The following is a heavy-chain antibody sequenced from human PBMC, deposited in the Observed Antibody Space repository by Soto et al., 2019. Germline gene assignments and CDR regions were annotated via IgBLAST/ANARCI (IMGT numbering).Heavy chain of an antibody. D-gene: IGHD3-10*01. V-gene: IGHV4-4*02. CDR1: GGSISSSYW. CDR3: ARVDRGNRFDY. J-gene: IGHJ4*02. CDR2: IYHSGST. Sequence: PSETLSLTCAVSGGSISSSYWWNWVRQPPGKGLEWIGKIYHSGSTNYNPSLKNRVTISVDTSKNQFSLKLSSVTAADTAVYYCARVDRGNRFDYWGQGTLVTVA.